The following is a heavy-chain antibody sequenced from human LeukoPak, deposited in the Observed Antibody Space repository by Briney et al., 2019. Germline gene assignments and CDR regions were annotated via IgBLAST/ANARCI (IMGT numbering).Heavy chain of an antibody. CDR1: GFTFSSYG. J-gene: IGHJ3*02. CDR3: AKIGNYGDYLWYAFDI. Sequence: GRSLRLSCAASGFTFSSYGMHWVRQAPGKGLEWVAVISYDGSNKYYADSVKGRFTISRDNSKNTLYLQMNSLRAEDTAVYYCAKIGNYGDYLWYAFDIWGQGTMVTVSS. CDR2: ISYDGSNK. D-gene: IGHD4-17*01. V-gene: IGHV3-30*18.